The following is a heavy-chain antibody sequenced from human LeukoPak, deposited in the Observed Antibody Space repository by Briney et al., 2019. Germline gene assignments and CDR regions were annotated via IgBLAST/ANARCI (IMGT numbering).Heavy chain of an antibody. Sequence: GGSLRLSCAASGFTFSSYGMHWVRQAPGKGLEWVAVISYDGSNKYYADSVKGRFTISGDNSKNTLYLQMNSLRAEDTAVYYCAKEAPLYCSGTSCYSFDYWGQGTLVTVSS. D-gene: IGHD2-15*01. CDR2: ISYDGSNK. V-gene: IGHV3-30*18. CDR3: AKEAPLYCSGTSCYSFDY. CDR1: GFTFSSYG. J-gene: IGHJ4*02.